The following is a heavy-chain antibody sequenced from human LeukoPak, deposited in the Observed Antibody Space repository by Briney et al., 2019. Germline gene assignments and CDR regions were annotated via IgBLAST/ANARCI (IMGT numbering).Heavy chain of an antibody. V-gene: IGHV3-7*01. CDR2: IKGDGSKI. CDR3: ARDESPGDNNGWYDAFDI. J-gene: IGHJ3*02. CDR1: GFTFSRCW. D-gene: IGHD6-19*01. Sequence: GGSLRLSCAASGFTFSRCWMTWVRQAPGKGLEWVANIKGDGSKINYADSVRGRFTISRDNAKSSLYLQMNRLRAEDTALYYCARDESPGDNNGWYDAFDIWGQGTMVTVSS.